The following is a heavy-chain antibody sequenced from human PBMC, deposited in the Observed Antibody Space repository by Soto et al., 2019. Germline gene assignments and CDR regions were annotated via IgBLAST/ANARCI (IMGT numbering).Heavy chain of an antibody. Sequence: PGESLKISCKGSGYSFASYWIGWVSQMPGKGLEGMGIIYPGDSDTRYSPSFQGQVTISADKSIGTAYLQWSSLKASDTAMYYCARPRYYDSSGYNYGMDVWGQGTTVTVSS. CDR1: GYSFASYW. J-gene: IGHJ6*02. CDR3: ARPRYYDSSGYNYGMDV. CDR2: IYPGDSDT. D-gene: IGHD3-22*01. V-gene: IGHV5-51*01.